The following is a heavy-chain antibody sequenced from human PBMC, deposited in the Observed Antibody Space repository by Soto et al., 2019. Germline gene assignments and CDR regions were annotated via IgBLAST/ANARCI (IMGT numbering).Heavy chain of an antibody. D-gene: IGHD5-12*01. Sequence: EVQLVESGGGLVQPGGSLRLSCAASGFTVSSNYMSWVRQAPGKGLEWVSVIYSGGSTYYADSVKGRFTISRDNSKNTLYLLMNSLRAQDTAVYYCARDGDSGYGGAFDYWGQGTLVTVSS. CDR3: ARDGDSGYGGAFDY. J-gene: IGHJ4*02. V-gene: IGHV3-66*01. CDR1: GFTVSSNY. CDR2: IYSGGST.